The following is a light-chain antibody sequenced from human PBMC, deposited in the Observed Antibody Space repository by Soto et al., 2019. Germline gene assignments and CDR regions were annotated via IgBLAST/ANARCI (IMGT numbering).Light chain of an antibody. J-gene: IGKJ4*01. CDR1: QSVTSY. CDR2: DAS. Sequence: IVLTQSPATLSLSPGERATLSCRASQSVTSYLAWYQQQPGQAPRLLIYDASTRATGIPARFSGSGSGTDFTLTISSLEPEDFAVYYCQQRSSWPRTFGGGTKVDIK. CDR3: QQRSSWPRT. V-gene: IGKV3-11*01.